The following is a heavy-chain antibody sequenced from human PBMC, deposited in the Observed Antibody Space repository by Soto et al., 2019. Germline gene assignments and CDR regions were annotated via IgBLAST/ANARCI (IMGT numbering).Heavy chain of an antibody. CDR2: INAGNGNT. CDR1: GGTFSSYT. J-gene: IGHJ6*04. CDR3: AIDIGYCSSTSCYLRALGGPTTGSGMDV. Sequence: ASVKVSCKASGGTFSSYTISWVRQAPGQRLEWMGWINAGNGNTKYSQKFQGRVTITRDTSASTAYMELSSLRSEDTAVYYCAIDIGYCSSTSCYLRALGGPTTGSGMDVWGKGTTVTVSS. V-gene: IGHV1-3*01. D-gene: IGHD2-2*01.